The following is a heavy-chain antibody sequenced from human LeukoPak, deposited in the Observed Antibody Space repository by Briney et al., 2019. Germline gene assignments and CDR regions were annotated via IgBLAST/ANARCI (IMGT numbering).Heavy chain of an antibody. D-gene: IGHD5-12*01. J-gene: IGHJ4*02. CDR3: ARESDTGYVNF. Sequence: SQILSLTFAISGDSVSRNSAVWTWIRQSPSRGLEWLGRTYYRSKWYNDYAESVKSRMTINPDTSKNQFSLQLNSVTPEDTAIYYCARESDTGYVNFWGQGTLVTVSS. V-gene: IGHV6-1*01. CDR1: GDSVSRNSAV. CDR2: TYYRSKWYN.